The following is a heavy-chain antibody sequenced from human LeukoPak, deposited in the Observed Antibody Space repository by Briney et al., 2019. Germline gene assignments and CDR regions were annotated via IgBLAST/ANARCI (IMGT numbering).Heavy chain of an antibody. CDR3: ARASAVATVDY. Sequence: ASVKVSCKASGYTFTGYYMHWVRRAPGQGLEWMGWINPNSGGTNYAQKFQGRVTMTRDTSISTAYMKLSRLRSDDTAVYYCARASAVATVDYWGQGTLVTVYS. J-gene: IGHJ4*02. CDR2: INPNSGGT. CDR1: GYTFTGYY. D-gene: IGHD5-12*01. V-gene: IGHV1-2*02.